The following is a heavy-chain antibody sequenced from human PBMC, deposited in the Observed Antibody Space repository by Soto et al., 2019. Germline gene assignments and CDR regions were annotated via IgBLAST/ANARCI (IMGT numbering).Heavy chain of an antibody. V-gene: IGHV3-53*01. CDR2: IYSAGST. D-gene: IGHD5-18*01. CDR1: GLTVSSSY. CDR3: ARASEQEYSSAIFFDF. Sequence: XGSLRLSFAASGLTVSSSYMGWVRQAPGKGLQWVSVIYSAGSTYYANSVKGRFTISRDISTNMVYLQMSSLTDEDTAVYYCARASEQEYSSAIFFDFWGQGALVTVSS. J-gene: IGHJ4*02.